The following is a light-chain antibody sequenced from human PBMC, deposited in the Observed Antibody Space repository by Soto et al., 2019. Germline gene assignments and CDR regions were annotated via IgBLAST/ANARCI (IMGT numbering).Light chain of an antibody. Sequence: QSVLTQSPSASGTPGQRVTISCSGSISNIGREYGYWYQQFPGTAPKLLIYRGNQLPSGVPDRFSGSKSVTSASLAISGLRSDDESDYYCVAWDDSLSGYVFGTGTKVTVL. V-gene: IGLV1-47*01. CDR2: RGN. CDR1: ISNIGREY. J-gene: IGLJ1*01. CDR3: VAWDDSLSGYV.